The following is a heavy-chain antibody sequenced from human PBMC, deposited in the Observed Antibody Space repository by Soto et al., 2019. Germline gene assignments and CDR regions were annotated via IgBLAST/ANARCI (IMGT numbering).Heavy chain of an antibody. Sequence: EVQLVESGGGLVKPGGSLRLSCAASGFTFSSYSMNWVRQAPGKGLEWVSSISRSSGYIYYADSVKGRFTISRDNAKNSLYLQMNSLRAEDTAVYYCAREGPIAARLTDYWGQGTLVTVSS. D-gene: IGHD6-6*01. CDR3: AREGPIAARLTDY. V-gene: IGHV3-21*01. CDR2: ISRSSGYI. CDR1: GFTFSSYS. J-gene: IGHJ4*02.